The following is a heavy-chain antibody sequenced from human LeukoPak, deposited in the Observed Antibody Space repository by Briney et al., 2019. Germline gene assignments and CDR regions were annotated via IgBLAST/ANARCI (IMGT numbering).Heavy chain of an antibody. Sequence: SETLSLTCTVSGGSISSYYWSWIRQPAGKGLEWIGRIYTSGSTNYNPSLKSRVTMSVDTSKNQFSLKLSSVTAADTAVYYCVRDRHIVVVTARRGNWFDPWGQGTLVTVSS. V-gene: IGHV4-4*07. D-gene: IGHD2-21*02. CDR1: GGSISSYY. CDR3: VRDRHIVVVTARRGNWFDP. CDR2: IYTSGST. J-gene: IGHJ5*02.